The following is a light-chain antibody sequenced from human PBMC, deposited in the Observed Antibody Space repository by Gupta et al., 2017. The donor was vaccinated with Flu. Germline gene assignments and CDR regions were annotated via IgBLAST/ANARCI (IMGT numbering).Light chain of an antibody. V-gene: IGKV4-1*01. J-gene: IGKJ1*01. CDR1: QSVLSSSNNKNY. CDR3: QQYYSTPWT. Sequence: DIVMTQSPDSLAVSLGGRATINCKSSQSVLSSSNNKNYLAWYQQKPGQPPKLLIYWASTRESGVPDRFSGSGSGTDFTLTISSLQAEDVAVYYCQQYYSTPWTFGQGTKVEIK. CDR2: WAS.